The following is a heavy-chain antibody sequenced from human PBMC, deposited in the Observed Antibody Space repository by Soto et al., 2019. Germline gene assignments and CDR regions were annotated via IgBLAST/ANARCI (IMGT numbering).Heavy chain of an antibody. CDR3: ARHDCGGDCYSISAFDI. CDR1: GGSISSSSYS. Sequence: QLQLQESGPGLVKPSETLSLTCTVSGGSISSSSYSWGWIRQPPGKGLEWIGSIYYSGSTYYNPSLKSRVTISVDTSKNQFSLKLSSVTAADTAVYYCARHDCGGDCYSISAFDIWGQGTMVTVSS. CDR2: IYYSGST. D-gene: IGHD2-21*02. V-gene: IGHV4-39*01. J-gene: IGHJ3*02.